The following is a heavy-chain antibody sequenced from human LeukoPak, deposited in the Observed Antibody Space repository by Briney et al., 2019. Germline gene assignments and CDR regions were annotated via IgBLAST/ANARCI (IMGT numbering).Heavy chain of an antibody. Sequence: GGSLRLSCAASGFTVSSYYMNWVRQAPGKGLEWVSVIYSGSSTYYADSMKGRFTISRDNSKNTLYLQMNNLRTEDTAVYFCVKGGTADRVGWTHWGQGSLVTVFS. CDR3: VKGGTADRVGWTH. CDR1: GFTVSSYY. CDR2: IYSGSST. J-gene: IGHJ4*02. D-gene: IGHD7-27*01. V-gene: IGHV3-53*01.